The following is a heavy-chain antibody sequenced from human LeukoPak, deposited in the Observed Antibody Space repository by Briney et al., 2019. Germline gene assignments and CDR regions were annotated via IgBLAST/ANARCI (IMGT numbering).Heavy chain of an antibody. CDR2: ISAYNGNT. D-gene: IGHD2-15*01. V-gene: IGHV1-18*01. Sequence: ASVKVSCKAPGYTFTSYGISWVRQAPGQGLEWMGWISAYNGNTNYAQKLQDRVTMTTDTSTSTAYMELRSLRSDDTAVYYCARNCSGGGVDYWGQGTLVTVSS. J-gene: IGHJ4*02. CDR1: GYTFTSYG. CDR3: ARNCSGGGVDY.